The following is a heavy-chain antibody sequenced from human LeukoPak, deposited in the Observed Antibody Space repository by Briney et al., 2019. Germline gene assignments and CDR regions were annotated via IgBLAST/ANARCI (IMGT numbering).Heavy chain of an antibody. CDR2: ITWDGGST. D-gene: IGHD6-19*01. CDR1: GFTFHDYT. J-gene: IGHJ4*02. Sequence: PGGSLRLSCAASGFTFHDYTMHWVRQAPGKGLQWVSLITWDGGSTFYADPVKGRFTISRDNTKNSLRLQMNGLRAEDTALYYCASEKKRIFYYWGQGTLVTGSS. CDR3: ASEKKRIFYY. V-gene: IGHV3-43*01.